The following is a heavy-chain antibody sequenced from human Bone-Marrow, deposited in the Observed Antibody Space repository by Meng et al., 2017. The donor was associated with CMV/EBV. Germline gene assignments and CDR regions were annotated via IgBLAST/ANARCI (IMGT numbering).Heavy chain of an antibody. CDR2: ISWNSGSI. V-gene: IGHV3-9*01. J-gene: IGHJ4*02. CDR1: GFTFDDYA. CDR3: AKDFFNDFWSGNKRYYFDY. D-gene: IGHD3-3*01. Sequence: TLSLTCAASGFTFDDYALHWVRQAPGKGLEWVSGISWNSGSIGYADSVKGRFTISRDNAKNSLYLQMNRLRAEDTALDYCAKDFFNDFWSGNKRYYFDYWGQGTLVTVSS.